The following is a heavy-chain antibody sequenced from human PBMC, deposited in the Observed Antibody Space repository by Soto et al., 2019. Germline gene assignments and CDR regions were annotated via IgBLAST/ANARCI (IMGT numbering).Heavy chain of an antibody. Sequence: QVQRVQSGAEVKKPGSSVKVSCKASGGTFSSYAISWVRQAPGQGLEWMGGIIPIFGTANYAQKFQGRVTIPADEPTSTADTELSSLRSEDAAVYSVARAYGDYAEWFDPWGQGTLVTVSS. J-gene: IGHJ5*02. CDR3: ARAYGDYAEWFDP. CDR1: GGTFSSYA. V-gene: IGHV1-69*12. CDR2: IIPIFGTA. D-gene: IGHD4-17*01.